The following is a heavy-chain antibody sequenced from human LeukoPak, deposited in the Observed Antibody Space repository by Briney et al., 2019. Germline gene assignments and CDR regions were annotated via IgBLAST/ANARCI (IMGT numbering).Heavy chain of an antibody. CDR2: INWYGGST. CDR1: GFTFDDYG. J-gene: IGHJ4*02. CDR3: ARDWDYYGSGSYYTGFDY. Sequence: GGSLRLSCAASGFTFDDYGMSWVRQAPGKGLEWVSGINWYGGSTGYADSVKGRFTISRDNAKNSLYLQMNSLRAEDTALYYCARDWDYYGSGSYYTGFDYWGQGTLVTVSS. V-gene: IGHV3-20*04. D-gene: IGHD3-10*01.